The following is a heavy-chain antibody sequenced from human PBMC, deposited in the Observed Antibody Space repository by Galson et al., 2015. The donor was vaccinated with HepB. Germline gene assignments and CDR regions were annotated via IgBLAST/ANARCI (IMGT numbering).Heavy chain of an antibody. Sequence: LRLSCAASGFTFSSYAMHWVRQAPGKGLEWVAVISYDGSNKYYADSVKGRFTISRDNSKNTLYLQMNSLRAEDTAVYYCAREWGSSSSKGGAFDIWGQGTMVTVSS. CDR1: GFTFSSYA. CDR3: AREWGSSSSKGGAFDI. CDR2: ISYDGSNK. V-gene: IGHV3-30-3*01. D-gene: IGHD6-6*01. J-gene: IGHJ3*02.